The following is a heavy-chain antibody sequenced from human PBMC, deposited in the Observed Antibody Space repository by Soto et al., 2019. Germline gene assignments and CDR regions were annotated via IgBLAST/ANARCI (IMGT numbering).Heavy chain of an antibody. CDR1: GFTLRNYA. CDR2: ISANDVAT. V-gene: IGHV3-23*01. J-gene: IGHJ4*02. D-gene: IGHD3-9*01. CDR3: AKAKNDYDWDNRPPFDY. Sequence: PGGSLRLSCEASGFTLRNYAMTWIRQAPGKGLEWVSHISANDVATYYAESVKTRFTISTDQSRNTVYLQMDSLRADDTAIYYCAKAKNDYDWDNRPPFDYWGQGTLVTVSS.